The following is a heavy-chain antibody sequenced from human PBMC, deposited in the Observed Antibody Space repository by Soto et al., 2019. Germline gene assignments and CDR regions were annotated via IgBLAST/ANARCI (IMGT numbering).Heavy chain of an antibody. D-gene: IGHD2-2*03. CDR2: IRNTPYGGTT. J-gene: IGHJ5*02. CDR3: SRGSFGYYGP. CDR1: GFRFSEHA. V-gene: IGHV3-49*04. Sequence: GGSLRLSCNCSGFRFSEHAMTWVRQAPGKGLEWVDFIRNTPYGGTTDYAASVRGRFTISRDDSASIAYLQMNSLKTEDSGLYYCSRGSFGYYGPWGPGTLVTVSS.